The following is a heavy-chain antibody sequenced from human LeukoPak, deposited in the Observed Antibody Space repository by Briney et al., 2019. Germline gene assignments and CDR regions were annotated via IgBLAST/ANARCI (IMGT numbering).Heavy chain of an antibody. CDR3: ASIAYIYDDYRENDY. J-gene: IGHJ4*02. CDR1: GGSISSGGYY. Sequence: SETLSLTCTVSGGSISSGGYYWNWIRQHPGKGLEWIGYFYYSGSTYYNPSLKSRVTISVDTSKNQFSLMLTSVTAADTAVYYCASIAYIYDDYRENDYWGQGTLVTVSS. V-gene: IGHV4-31*03. CDR2: FYYSGST. D-gene: IGHD4-17*01.